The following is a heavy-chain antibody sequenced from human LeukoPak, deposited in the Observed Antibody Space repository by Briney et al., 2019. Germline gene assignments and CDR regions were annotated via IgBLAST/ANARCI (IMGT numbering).Heavy chain of an antibody. Sequence: GGSLRLSCAPSGFPFRDYWMLWLRQPPGKGLVWVSRINIDGSDTTYADSVKGRFTISRDNAKSTLYLQMNSLRVEDTAVYFCARDRSPTNGGFDYWGQGTLVTVS. D-gene: IGHD7-27*01. V-gene: IGHV3-74*01. CDR3: ARDRSPTNGGFDY. CDR2: INIDGSDT. CDR1: GFPFRDYW. J-gene: IGHJ4*02.